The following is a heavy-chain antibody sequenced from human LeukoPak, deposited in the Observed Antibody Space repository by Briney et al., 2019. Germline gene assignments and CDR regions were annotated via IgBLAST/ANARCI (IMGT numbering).Heavy chain of an antibody. CDR2: IWYDGSNK. CDR1: GFTFSSYG. J-gene: IGHJ4*02. D-gene: IGHD3-22*01. CDR3: ATSGSSGYYYFFDY. Sequence: PGGSLRLSCAASGFTFSSYGMHWVRQAPGKGLEWVAVIWYDGSNKYYADSVKGRFTISRDNSKNTLYLQMNSLRAEDTAVYYCATSGSSGYYYFFDYWGQGTLVTVSS. V-gene: IGHV3-33*01.